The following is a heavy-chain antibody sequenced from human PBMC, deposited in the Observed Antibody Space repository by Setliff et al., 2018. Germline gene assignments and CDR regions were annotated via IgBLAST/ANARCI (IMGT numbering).Heavy chain of an antibody. CDR1: GGSFSNYY. J-gene: IGHJ1*01. Sequence: SETLSLTCAVYGGSFSNYYWSWIRQPPGKGLEWLGEVSHSGSTNYNPSLKSRVTISVGMSKNQFSMKLTSVTAADTAVYYCARVDFTMIQGVLGLWGQGTLVTVSS. CDR3: ARVDFTMIQGVLGL. CDR2: VSHSGST. V-gene: IGHV4-34*01. D-gene: IGHD3-10*01.